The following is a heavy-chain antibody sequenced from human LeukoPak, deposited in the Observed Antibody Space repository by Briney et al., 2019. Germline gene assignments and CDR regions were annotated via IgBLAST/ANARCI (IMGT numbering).Heavy chain of an antibody. J-gene: IGHJ4*02. CDR2: IRYDGSNK. CDR3: ARETYYYDSSGYLDY. D-gene: IGHD3-22*01. V-gene: IGHV3-30*02. Sequence: GGSLRLSCAASGFAFSSYGMHWVRQAPGKGLEWVAFIRYDGSNKYYADSVKGRFTISRDNSKNTLYLQMNSLRAEDTAVYYCARETYYYDSSGYLDYWGQGTLVTVSS. CDR1: GFAFSSYG.